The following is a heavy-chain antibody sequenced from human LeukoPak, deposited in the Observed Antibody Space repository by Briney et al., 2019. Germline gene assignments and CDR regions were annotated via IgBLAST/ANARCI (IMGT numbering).Heavy chain of an antibody. J-gene: IGHJ6*03. CDR1: GFTFSSYA. CDR2: ISSNGGST. D-gene: IGHD2-21*01. Sequence: SGGSLGLSCAASGFTFSSYAMHWVRQAPGKGLEYVSAISSNGGSTYYANSVKGRFTISRDNSKNTLYLQMGSLRAEDMAVYYCARSVVVIATPDYYYYMDVWGKGTTVTVSS. CDR3: ARSVVVIATPDYYYYMDV. V-gene: IGHV3-64*01.